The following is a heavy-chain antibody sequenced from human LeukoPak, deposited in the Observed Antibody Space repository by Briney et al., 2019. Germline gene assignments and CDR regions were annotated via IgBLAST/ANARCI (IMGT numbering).Heavy chain of an antibody. CDR1: GSTLTELS. CDR2: FDPEDGET. V-gene: IGHV1-24*01. Sequence: GASVTVSCKGSGSTLTELSMHWVRQAPGKGLERMGGFDPEDGETIYAQKFQGRVIMTEDTSTDTAYMELSSLRSEDTAVYYCATDNPVYSTSWYGAFDIWGQGTMVTVSS. J-gene: IGHJ3*02. D-gene: IGHD6-13*01. CDR3: ATDNPVYSTSWYGAFDI.